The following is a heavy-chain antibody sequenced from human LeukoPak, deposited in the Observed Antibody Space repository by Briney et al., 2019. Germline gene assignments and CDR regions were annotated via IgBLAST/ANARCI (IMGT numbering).Heavy chain of an antibody. CDR2: IKQDGSEK. V-gene: IGHV3-7*01. CDR1: GFTFSSYW. D-gene: IGHD6-13*01. CDR3: ARAYSSSWYWFDY. Sequence: GGSLRLSCAASGFTFSSYWMSWVRQAPGKGLEWVANIKQDGSEKYYVDSVKGRFTISRDNAKNSLYLQMNSLRAEDTAVYYCARAYSSSWYWFDYWGQGTLVTVSS. J-gene: IGHJ4*02.